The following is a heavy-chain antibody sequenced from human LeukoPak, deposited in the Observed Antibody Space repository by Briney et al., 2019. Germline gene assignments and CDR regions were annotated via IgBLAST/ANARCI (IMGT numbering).Heavy chain of an antibody. J-gene: IGHJ6*02. D-gene: IGHD6-13*01. CDR2: IYYSGST. Sequence: SETLSLTCTVSGGSISSYYWNWIRQPPGKGLEWIGYIYYSGSTNYNPSLKSRVTISVDTSKNQFSLKLSSVTAADTAVYYCARSRGSSWYIGYYGMDVWGQGTTVTVSS. V-gene: IGHV4-59*01. CDR3: ARSRGSSWYIGYYGMDV. CDR1: GGSISSYY.